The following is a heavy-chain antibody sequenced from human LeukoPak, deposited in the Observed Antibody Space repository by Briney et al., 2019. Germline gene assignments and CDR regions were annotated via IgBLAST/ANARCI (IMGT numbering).Heavy chain of an antibody. CDR1: GFTFSNYG. CDR3: AKDGYDSSGYPYFDS. J-gene: IGHJ4*02. D-gene: IGHD3-22*01. V-gene: IGHV3-23*01. CDR2: ISGSGRST. Sequence: GGSLRLSCAASGFTFSNYGMSWVRQPPGKGLEWVSAISGSGRSTYYSDSVKGWFTISRDSSKNTLFLQMNTLRAEDTAVYYCAKDGYDSSGYPYFDSWGQGTLVTVSS.